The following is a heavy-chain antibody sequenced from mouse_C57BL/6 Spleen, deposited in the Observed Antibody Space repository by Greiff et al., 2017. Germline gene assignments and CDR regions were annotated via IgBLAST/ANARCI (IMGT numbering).Heavy chain of an antibody. J-gene: IGHJ1*03. CDR1: GYTFTSYW. Sequence: QVQLQQPGAELVKPGASVELSCKASGYTFTSYWMHWVKQRPGQGLEWIGMIHPNSGSTNYNEKFKSKATLTVDKSSSTAYMQLSSLTSEDSAVYYCARSCYYYGSSYWYFDVWGTGTTVTVSS. CDR2: IHPNSGST. CDR3: ARSCYYYGSSYWYFDV. D-gene: IGHD1-1*01. V-gene: IGHV1-64*01.